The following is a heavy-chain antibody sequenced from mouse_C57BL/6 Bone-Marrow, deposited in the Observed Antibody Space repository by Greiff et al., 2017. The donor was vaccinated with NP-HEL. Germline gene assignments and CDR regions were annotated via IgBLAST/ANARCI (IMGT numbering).Heavy chain of an antibody. CDR3: ARSLGSSYNWYFDV. D-gene: IGHD1-1*01. CDR2: IDPNSGGT. J-gene: IGHJ1*03. V-gene: IGHV1-72*01. Sequence: QVQLQQPGAELVKPGASVKLSCKASGYTFTSYWMHWVKQRPGRGLEWIGRIDPNSGGTKYNEKFKSKATLTVDKPSSTAYMQLSSRTSDESAVYYCARSLGSSYNWYFDVWGTGTTVTVSS. CDR1: GYTFTSYW.